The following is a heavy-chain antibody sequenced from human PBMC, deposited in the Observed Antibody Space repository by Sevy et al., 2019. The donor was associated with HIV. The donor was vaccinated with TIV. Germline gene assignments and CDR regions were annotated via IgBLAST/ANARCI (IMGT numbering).Heavy chain of an antibody. D-gene: IGHD2-21*02. J-gene: IGHJ4*02. CDR2: IKPKSLGETV. V-gene: IGHV3-15*01. CDR1: GFTFSNAW. Sequence: GGSLRLSCVVSGFTFSNAWMNWVRQIPGKGLEWVGQIKPKSLGETVYYAAPVQGRFTISRDDSKDTLYLQMDSLKSDDTGVYYCTDCNFGISWDYWGQGTLVTVSS. CDR3: TDCNFGISWDY.